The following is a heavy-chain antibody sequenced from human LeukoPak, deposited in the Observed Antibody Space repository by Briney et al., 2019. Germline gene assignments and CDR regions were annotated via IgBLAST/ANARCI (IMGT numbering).Heavy chain of an antibody. CDR1: GGAFSSYA. V-gene: IGHV1-69*04. CDR2: IIPIHGIA. D-gene: IGHD3-22*01. Sequence: SVKVSCKASGGAFSSYAISWVRQAPGQGLEWMGRIIPIHGIANYAQKFQGRVTITADKSTSTAYMELSSLRSEDTAVYYCARDPGPYYYDSSGYFDYWGQGTLVTVSS. J-gene: IGHJ4*02. CDR3: ARDPGPYYYDSSGYFDY.